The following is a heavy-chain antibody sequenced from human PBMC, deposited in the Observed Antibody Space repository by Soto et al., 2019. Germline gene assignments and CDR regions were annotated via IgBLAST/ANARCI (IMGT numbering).Heavy chain of an antibody. D-gene: IGHD6-19*01. J-gene: IGHJ4*02. CDR2: ISNDGGNT. V-gene: IGHV3-30-3*01. CDR1: EFAFSSYT. CDR3: AREWSTSVSAPGY. Sequence: QVQLVESGGGVVQPGRSLKLSCAASEFAFSSYTMDWVRQAPGKWLEWVAGISNDGGNTYYPDSVKGRFTISRDNSKNTLYLEMNSLRAEDTAVYYCAREWSTSVSAPGYWGQGTLVTVSS.